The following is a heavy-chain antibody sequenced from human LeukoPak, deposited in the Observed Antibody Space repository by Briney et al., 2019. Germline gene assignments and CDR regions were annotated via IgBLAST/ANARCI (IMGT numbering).Heavy chain of an antibody. Sequence: GGSLRLSCAASEFTFSSYGMHWVRQAPGKGLEWVAFIRNDGSNKYYADSVKGRFTISRDSFKKTMFLEMNSLRTEDTAVYHCAKDRWVGATDYFDYWGQGTQVTVST. V-gene: IGHV3-30*02. D-gene: IGHD1-26*01. CDR2: IRNDGSNK. CDR1: EFTFSSYG. CDR3: AKDRWVGATDYFDY. J-gene: IGHJ4*02.